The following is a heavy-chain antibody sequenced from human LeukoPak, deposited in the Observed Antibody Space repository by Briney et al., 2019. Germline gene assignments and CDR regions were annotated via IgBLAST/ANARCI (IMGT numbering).Heavy chain of an antibody. V-gene: IGHV4-4*02. D-gene: IGHD2-2*01. J-gene: IGHJ4*02. Sequence: SGTLSLTCGVSGDSISSSYWWSWVRQTPGKGLEWIGEIYHSGSTNYNPSLKSRVTISMDKSKNQFSLNLSSVTAADTAVYYCARQVPAAIFDYWGQGTLVTVSS. CDR2: IYHSGST. CDR3: ARQVPAAIFDY. CDR1: GDSISSSYW.